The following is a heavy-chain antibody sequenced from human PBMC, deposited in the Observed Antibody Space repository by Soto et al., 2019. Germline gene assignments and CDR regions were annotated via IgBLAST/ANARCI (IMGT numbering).Heavy chain of an antibody. D-gene: IGHD2-2*02. CDR1: VGSISSGGYS. J-gene: IGHJ4*02. V-gene: IGHV4-30-2*01. CDR3: ARASPATAISFDY. Sequence: PSETLSLTCAVSVGSISSGGYSWSWIRQPPGEGLEWIGYIYHSGSTYYNPSLKSRVTISVDRSKNQFSLNLSSVTAADTAVYYCARASPATAISFDYWGQGTLVTVSS. CDR2: IYHSGST.